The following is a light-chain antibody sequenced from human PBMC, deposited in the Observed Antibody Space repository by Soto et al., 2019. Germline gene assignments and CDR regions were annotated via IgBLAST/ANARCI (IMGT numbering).Light chain of an antibody. CDR3: AAWDDSLSVVYV. V-gene: IGLV1-47*01. CDR1: SSNIGSNY. Sequence: QSVLTQPPSSYGTPGQRVTISCSGSSSNIGSNYVYWYQQLPGTAPKLLIYRNNQRPSGVPDRFSGSKSGTSASLAISGLRSEDEADYYCAAWDDSLSVVYVFGTGTKVTVL. CDR2: RNN. J-gene: IGLJ1*01.